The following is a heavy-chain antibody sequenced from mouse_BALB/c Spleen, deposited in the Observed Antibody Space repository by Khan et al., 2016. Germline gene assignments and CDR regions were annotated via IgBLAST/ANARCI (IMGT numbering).Heavy chain of an antibody. J-gene: IGHJ3*01. CDR3: ARAEEFISYD. CDR2: INPSSDYT. V-gene: IGHV1-4*01. Sequence: QVQLQQSGAELARPGASVKMSCKASGYTFTTYTMHWVKQRPGQGLEWIGYINPSSDYTNYNQKFKDKATLTADKSSSTAYMQLSSLTSEDSAVXYCARAEEFISYDWDQGTLITVSA. CDR1: GYTFTTYT. D-gene: IGHD1-1*01.